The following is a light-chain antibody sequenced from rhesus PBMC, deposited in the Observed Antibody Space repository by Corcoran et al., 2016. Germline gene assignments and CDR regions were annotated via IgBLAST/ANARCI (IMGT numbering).Light chain of an antibody. CDR3: LQSSNWYS. CDR1: QSVSSY. Sequence: EIVLTQSPATLALSPGERATLSCRASQSVSSYLAWYQQKPGQAPRLLLYGASSRATGIPDRFSGSGSGTDFTLTISSLEPEDVGVYFCLQSSNWYSFGQGTKVEIK. CDR2: GAS. V-gene: IGKV3-24*04. J-gene: IGKJ2*01.